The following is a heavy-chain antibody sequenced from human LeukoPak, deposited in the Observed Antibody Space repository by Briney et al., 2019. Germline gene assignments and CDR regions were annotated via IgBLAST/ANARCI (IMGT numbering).Heavy chain of an antibody. D-gene: IGHD5-18*01. CDR2: TDYSGST. J-gene: IGHJ4*02. CDR1: GRSISSYY. CDR3: ARQFRGYSYGIDY. Sequence: SETLSLTCTVSGRSISSYYWSWIRRPPRKGLEWIGYTDYSGSTNYNPSLKSRVTISVDTSKNQFSLKLSSVTAADTAVYYCARQFRGYSYGIDYWGQGTLVTVSS. V-gene: IGHV4-59*08.